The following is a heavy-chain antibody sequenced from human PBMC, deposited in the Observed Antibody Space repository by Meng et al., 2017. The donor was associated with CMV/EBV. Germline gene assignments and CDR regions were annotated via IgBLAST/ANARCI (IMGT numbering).Heavy chain of an antibody. Sequence: GESLKISCAASGFTFSTYAMSWVRQAPGKGLEWVSSISSSSSYIYYADSVKGRFTISRDNAKNSLYLQMNSLRAEDTAVYYCARVAVPSGQPHYYDSSGYYLKGLLDYWGQGTLVTVSS. CDR2: ISSSSSYI. J-gene: IGHJ4*02. D-gene: IGHD3-22*01. CDR1: GFTFSTYA. CDR3: ARVAVPSGQPHYYDSSGYYLKGLLDY. V-gene: IGHV3-21*01.